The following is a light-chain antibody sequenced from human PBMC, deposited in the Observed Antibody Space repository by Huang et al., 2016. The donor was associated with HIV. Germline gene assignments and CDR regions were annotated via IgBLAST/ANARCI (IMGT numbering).Light chain of an antibody. Sequence: DIVMTQSPDSLAVSLGERATIHCKSSQTISYNKNYLAWYQQKPGQSPKLLIYWASTREAGVPDRFSGSGSGTDFTLTISSLQAEDVAVYYCQQYYSKPLTFGGGTKVEIK. CDR2: WAS. CDR3: QQYYSKPLT. CDR1: QTISYNKNY. J-gene: IGKJ4*01. V-gene: IGKV4-1*01.